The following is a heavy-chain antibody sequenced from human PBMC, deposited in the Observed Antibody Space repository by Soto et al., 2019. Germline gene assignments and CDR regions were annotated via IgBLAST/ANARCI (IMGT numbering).Heavy chain of an antibody. CDR2: ISGSGGST. CDR3: EKGRLVRGVTTPYYFDY. CDR1: GFTFSSYA. D-gene: IGHD3-10*01. J-gene: IGHJ4*02. Sequence: GGSLRLSCAASGFTFSSYAMSWVRQAPGKGLEWVSAISGSGGSTYYADSVKGRFTISRDNSKNTLYLQMNSLRAEDTAVYYCEKGRLVRGVTTPYYFDYWGQGTLVTVSS. V-gene: IGHV3-23*01.